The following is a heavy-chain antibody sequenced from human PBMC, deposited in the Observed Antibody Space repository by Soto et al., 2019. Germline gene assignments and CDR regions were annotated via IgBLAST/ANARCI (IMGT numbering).Heavy chain of an antibody. CDR3: AKDKMEQWLVGGYYDY. J-gene: IGHJ4*02. D-gene: IGHD6-19*01. CDR1: GFTFSSHA. CDR2: TIDSGGRS. V-gene: IGHV3-23*01. Sequence: EVQLLESGGGLVQPGGSLRLSCAASGFTFSSHAMSWVRQAPGKGLEWVSSTIDSGGRSYHADSVRGRFTISIDNSKNTLYLQLNSLRADDTAIYYCAKDKMEQWLVGGYYDYWGQGALVTVSS.